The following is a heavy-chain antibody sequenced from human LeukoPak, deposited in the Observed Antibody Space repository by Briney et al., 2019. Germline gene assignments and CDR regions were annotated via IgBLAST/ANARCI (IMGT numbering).Heavy chain of an antibody. J-gene: IGHJ3*02. V-gene: IGHV3-21*01. Sequence: GGSLRLSCAASGFTFSSYSMNWVRQAPGKGLEWVSSISSSSSYIYYADSVKGRFTISRDNAKNSLYLQMNSLRAEDTAVYYCARVVPAAMLDAFDIWGQGTMVTVSS. CDR3: ARVVPAAMLDAFDI. D-gene: IGHD2-2*01. CDR2: ISSSSSYI. CDR1: GFTFSSYS.